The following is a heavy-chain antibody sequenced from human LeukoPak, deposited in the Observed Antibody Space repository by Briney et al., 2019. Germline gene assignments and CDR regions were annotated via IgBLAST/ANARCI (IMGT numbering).Heavy chain of an antibody. Sequence: PSGTLSLTCTVSGGSISSYYWSWIRQPAGRGLEWIGRIYTSWSTNYHPSLKSRVTMSVDTSKNQFSLKLSSVTAADTAVYYCARGPYDSNPFDYWGQGTLVTVSS. D-gene: IGHD3-22*01. CDR2: IYTSWST. J-gene: IGHJ4*02. V-gene: IGHV4-4*07. CDR1: GGSISSYY. CDR3: ARGPYDSNPFDY.